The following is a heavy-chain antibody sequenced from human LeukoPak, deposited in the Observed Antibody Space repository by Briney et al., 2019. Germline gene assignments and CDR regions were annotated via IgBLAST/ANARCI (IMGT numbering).Heavy chain of an antibody. V-gene: IGHV3-30*18. CDR1: GFTFSSYG. CDR3: AKDLAIFGVVINSGFDY. CDR2: ISYDGSNK. Sequence: GGSLRLSCAASGFTFSSYGMHWVRQAPGKGLEWVAVISYDGSNKYYADSVKGRFTISRDNSKNTLYLQMNSLRAEDTAVYYCAKDLAIFGVVINSGFDYWGQGTLVTVSS. J-gene: IGHJ4*02. D-gene: IGHD3-3*01.